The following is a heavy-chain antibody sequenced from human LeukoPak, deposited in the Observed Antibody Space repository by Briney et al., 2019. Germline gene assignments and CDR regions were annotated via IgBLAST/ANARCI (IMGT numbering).Heavy chain of an antibody. CDR1: GDSINTYY. D-gene: IGHD5-24*01. Sequence: SETLSLTCTVSGDSINTYYWSWIRRPAGKGLDWIGRIHTSGSTNYNPSLKSRVTMSLDTSKNQLSLKVNSVTATDTAVYYCGASRDGYIDYWGQGILVTVSS. J-gene: IGHJ4*02. V-gene: IGHV4-4*07. CDR3: GASRDGYIDY. CDR2: IHTSGST.